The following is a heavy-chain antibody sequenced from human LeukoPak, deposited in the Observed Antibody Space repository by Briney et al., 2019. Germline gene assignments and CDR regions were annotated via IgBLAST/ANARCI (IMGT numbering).Heavy chain of an antibody. CDR3: ARGRSGSYNR. V-gene: IGHV3-7*01. J-gene: IGHJ4*02. Sequence: GGSLRLSCAASGFTFNRYWMSWVRQAPGKGLEWVANIKQDGSEKYYVDSVKGRFTISRDNARNSLYLQMNSLRAEDTAVYYCARGRSGSYNRWGQGTLVTVSS. D-gene: IGHD1-26*01. CDR1: GFTFNRYW. CDR2: IKQDGSEK.